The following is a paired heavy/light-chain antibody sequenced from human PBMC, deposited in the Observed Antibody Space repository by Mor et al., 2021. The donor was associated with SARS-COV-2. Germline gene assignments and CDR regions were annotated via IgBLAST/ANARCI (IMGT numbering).Light chain of an antibody. CDR2: VGTGGIVG. Sequence: QPVLTQPPSASASLGASVTLTCTLSSGYSNYKVDWYQQRPGKGPRFVMRVGTGGIVGSKGDGIPDRFSVLGSGLNRYLTIKNIQEEDESDYHCGADHGSGSNFVKGYVFGTGTKVTVL. CDR3: GADHGSGSNFVKGYV. J-gene: IGLJ1*01. CDR1: SGYSNYK. V-gene: IGLV9-49*01.
Heavy chain of an antibody. D-gene: IGHD3-9*01. Sequence: EVQLVESGGGLVKPGGSLRLSCAASGFTFSSYSMNWVRQAPGKGLEWVSSISSSSSYIYYADSVKGRFTISRDNAKNSLYLQMNSLRAEDTAVYYCARDAEGYFDWLSSYLGEKSFDYWGQGTLVTVSS. CDR1: GFTFSSYS. CDR3: ARDAEGYFDWLSSYLGEKSFDY. CDR2: ISSSSSYI. V-gene: IGHV3-21*01. J-gene: IGHJ4*02.